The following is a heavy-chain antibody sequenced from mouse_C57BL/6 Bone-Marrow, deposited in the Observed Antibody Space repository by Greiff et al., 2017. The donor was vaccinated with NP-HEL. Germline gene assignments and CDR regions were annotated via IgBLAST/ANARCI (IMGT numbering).Heavy chain of an antibody. J-gene: IGHJ2*01. D-gene: IGHD6-1*01. Sequence: QVQLQQPGAELVMPGASVKLSCKASGYTFTSYWMHWVKQRPGQGLEWIGEIDPSDSYTNYNQKFKGKSKLTVDKSSSTAYMQLSSLTSEDSAVYYCAREDALYYFDYWGQGTTLTVSS. V-gene: IGHV1-69*01. CDR1: GYTFTSYW. CDR3: AREDALYYFDY. CDR2: IDPSDSYT.